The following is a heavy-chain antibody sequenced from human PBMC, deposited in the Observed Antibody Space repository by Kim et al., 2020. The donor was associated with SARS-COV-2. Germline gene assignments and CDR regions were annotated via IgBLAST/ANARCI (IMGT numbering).Heavy chain of an antibody. CDR3: ARGGHSGSYEIYYYYYGMDV. CDR2: ISAYNGNT. V-gene: IGHV1-18*01. D-gene: IGHD1-26*01. J-gene: IGHJ6*02. CDR1: GYTFTSYG. Sequence: ASVKVSCKASGYTFTSYGISWVRQAPGQGLEWMGWISAYNGNTNYAQKLQGRVTMTTDTSTSTAYMELRSLRSDDTAVYYCARGGHSGSYEIYYYYYGMDVWGQGTTVTVSS.